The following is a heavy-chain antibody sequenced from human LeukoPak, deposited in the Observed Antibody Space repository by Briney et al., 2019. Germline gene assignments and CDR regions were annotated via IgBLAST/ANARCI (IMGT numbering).Heavy chain of an antibody. CDR3: ARRLRWHREDYFDY. D-gene: IGHD4-23*01. J-gene: IGHJ4*02. CDR1: GGSISSYY. Sequence: SETLSLTCTVSGGSISSYYWSWIRQPPGKGLEWIGYIYYSGSTNYNPSLKSRVTISVDTSKNQFSLKLSSVTAADTAVYYCARRLRWHREDYFDYWGQGTLVTVSS. V-gene: IGHV4-59*01. CDR2: IYYSGST.